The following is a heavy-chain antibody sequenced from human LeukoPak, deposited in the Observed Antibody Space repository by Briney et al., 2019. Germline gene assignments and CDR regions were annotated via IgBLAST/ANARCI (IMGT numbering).Heavy chain of an antibody. CDR3: ATGVDTAMGVFDY. CDR2: FDPEDGET. D-gene: IGHD5-18*01. Sequence: ASVKVSCKVSGYTLTELSMHWVRQAPGKGLEWMGGFDPEDGETIYAQKFQGRVTVTEDTSTDTAYMELSSLRSEDTAVYYCATGVDTAMGVFDYWGQGTLVTVSS. V-gene: IGHV1-24*01. CDR1: GYTLTELS. J-gene: IGHJ4*02.